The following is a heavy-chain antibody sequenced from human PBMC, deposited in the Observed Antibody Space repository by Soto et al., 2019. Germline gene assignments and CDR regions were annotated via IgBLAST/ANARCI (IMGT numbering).Heavy chain of an antibody. CDR3: ARDAVTPVSYYGMDV. CDR2: IWYDGSNK. Sequence: QVQLVESGGGVVQPGRSLRLSCAASGFTFSSYGMHWVRQAPGKGLEWVAVIWYDGSNKYYADSVKGRFTISRDNSKNTLYLPMNSLRAEDTAVYYCARDAVTPVSYYGMDVWGQGTTVTVSS. CDR1: GFTFSSYG. V-gene: IGHV3-33*01. J-gene: IGHJ6*02. D-gene: IGHD4-17*01.